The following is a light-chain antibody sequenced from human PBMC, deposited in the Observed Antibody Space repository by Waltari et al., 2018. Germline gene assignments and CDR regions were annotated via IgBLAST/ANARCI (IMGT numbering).Light chain of an antibody. J-gene: IGKJ4*01. Sequence: DIQMTQSPSSLSASVGDRVTVTCQASQDISNFLNWYQVKPGQAPKGLIYDASNLETGLPARFSGSGSGTHFTFIITSLQPEDIATYYCQQYYNLPLTFGGGTRVEI. CDR1: QDISNF. V-gene: IGKV1-33*01. CDR2: DAS. CDR3: QQYYNLPLT.